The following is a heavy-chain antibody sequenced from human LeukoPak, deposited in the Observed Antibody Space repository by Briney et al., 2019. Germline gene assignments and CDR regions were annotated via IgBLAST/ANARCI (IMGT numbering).Heavy chain of an antibody. CDR2: INPSGGST. CDR3: ARETYYYDSSGGNDAFDI. Sequence: GASVKVSCKASGYTFTSYYMHWVRQAPGQGLEWMGIINPSGGSTSYAQKFQGRVTMTMDASTSTVYMELSSLRSEDTAVYYCARETYYYDSSGGNDAFDIWGQGTMVTVSS. V-gene: IGHV1-46*01. CDR1: GYTFTSYY. J-gene: IGHJ3*02. D-gene: IGHD3-22*01.